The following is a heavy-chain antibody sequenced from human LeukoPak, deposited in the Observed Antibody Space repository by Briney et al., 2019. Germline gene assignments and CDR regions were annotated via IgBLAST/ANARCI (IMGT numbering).Heavy chain of an antibody. CDR2: INPSGGST. V-gene: IGHV1-46*01. CDR1: GYTFTNYY. Sequence: ASVKVSCKAPGYTFTNYYIHWVRQAPGQGLEWMGIINPSGGSTSYAQKFQGRVTMTRDTSTSTVNMDLSSLRSEDTAVYYCARDGSVYTGSPELGYYNYYMDVWGKGTTVTVSS. D-gene: IGHD6-6*01. CDR3: ARDGSVYTGSPELGYYNYYMDV. J-gene: IGHJ6*03.